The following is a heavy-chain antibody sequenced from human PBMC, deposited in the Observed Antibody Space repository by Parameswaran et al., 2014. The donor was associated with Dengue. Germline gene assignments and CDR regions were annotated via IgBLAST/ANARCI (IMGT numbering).Heavy chain of an antibody. CDR3: ARKMATTQITDWYFDL. D-gene: IGHD5-24*01. CDR2: IYYSGST. V-gene: IGHV4-39*07. J-gene: IGHJ2*01. Sequence: WIRQPPGKGLEWIGSIYYSGSTYYNPSLKSRVTISVDTSKNQFSLKLSSVTAADTAVYYCARKMATTQITDWYFDLWGRGTLVTVSS.